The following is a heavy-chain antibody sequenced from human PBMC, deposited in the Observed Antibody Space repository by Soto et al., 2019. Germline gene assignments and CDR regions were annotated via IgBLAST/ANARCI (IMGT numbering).Heavy chain of an antibody. CDR2: INHSGST. CDR3: AVEPIAVAGTRWFDP. D-gene: IGHD6-19*01. V-gene: IGHV4-34*01. Sequence: SETLSLTCAVYGGSFSGYYWSWIRQPPGKGLEWIGEINHSGSTNYNPSLKSRVTISVDTSKNQFSLKLSSVTAADTAVYYCAVEPIAVAGTRWFDPWGQGTLVT. CDR1: GGSFSGYY. J-gene: IGHJ5*02.